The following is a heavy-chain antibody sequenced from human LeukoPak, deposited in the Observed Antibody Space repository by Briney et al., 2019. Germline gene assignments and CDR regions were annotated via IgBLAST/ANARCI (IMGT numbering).Heavy chain of an antibody. Sequence: SETLFLTCTVSGGSISSSSYYWGWIRQPPGKGLEWIGSIYYSGSTYYNPSLKSRVTISVDTSKNQFSLKLSSVTAADTAVYYCANLIQLVFDYWGQGTLVTVSS. J-gene: IGHJ4*02. CDR3: ANLIQLVFDY. CDR2: IYYSGST. V-gene: IGHV4-39*01. D-gene: IGHD6-6*01. CDR1: GGSISSSSYY.